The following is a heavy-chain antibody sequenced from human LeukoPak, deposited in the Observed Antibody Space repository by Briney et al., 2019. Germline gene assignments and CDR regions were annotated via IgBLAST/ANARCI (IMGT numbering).Heavy chain of an antibody. CDR1: GFTFSSYA. J-gene: IGHJ4*02. CDR2: ISGSGGST. CDR3: AKGPGRYYDSSGYIDY. D-gene: IGHD3-22*01. V-gene: IGHV3-23*01. Sequence: PGGSLRLSCAASGFTFSSYAMSWVRQAPGKGLEWVSAISGSGGSTYYADSVKGRFTISRDNSKNTLYLQMNSLRAEGTAVYYCAKGPGRYYDSSGYIDYWGQGTLVTVSS.